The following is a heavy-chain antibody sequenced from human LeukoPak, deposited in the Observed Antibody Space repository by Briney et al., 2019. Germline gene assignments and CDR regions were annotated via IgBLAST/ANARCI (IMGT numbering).Heavy chain of an antibody. CDR2: ISSSGNTI. V-gene: IGHV3-48*03. CDR1: GFTFSSFE. J-gene: IGHJ4*02. D-gene: IGHD2-15*01. CDR3: ARGWFDY. Sequence: GGSLRLSCAASGFTFSSFEMNWVRQAPGKGLEWVSYISSSGNTIYYADSVKGRFTISRDNAKNSLCLQMNSLRAEDTAVYYCARGWFDYWGQGTLVTVSS.